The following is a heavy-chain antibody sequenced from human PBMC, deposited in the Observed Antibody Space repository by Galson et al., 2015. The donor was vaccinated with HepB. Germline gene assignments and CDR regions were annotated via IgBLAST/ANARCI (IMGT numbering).Heavy chain of an antibody. D-gene: IGHD1-26*01. CDR1: GGSISRGGYY. CDR2: IYYSGST. CDR3: ARELLSGSYVWFDP. J-gene: IGHJ5*02. Sequence: TLSLTCTVSGGSISRGGYYWSWIRQHPGKGLEWIGYIYYSGSTYYNPSLKSRVTISVDTSKNQFSLKLSSVTAADTAVYYCARELLSGSYVWFDPWGQGTLVTVSS. V-gene: IGHV4-31*03.